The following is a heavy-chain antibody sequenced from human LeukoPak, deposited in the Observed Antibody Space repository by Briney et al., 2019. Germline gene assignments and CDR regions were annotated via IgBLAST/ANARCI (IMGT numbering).Heavy chain of an antibody. CDR3: ARDYFLVAGHFDY. V-gene: IGHV3-7*01. CDR1: EFTFSSYW. J-gene: IGHJ4*02. D-gene: IGHD6-19*01. Sequence: QPGGSLRLSCAASEFTFSSYWMSWVRQAPGKGLEWVANIKQDGSEKYYVDSVKGRFTISRDNAKNSLYLQMNSLRAEDTAVYYCARDYFLVAGHFDYWGQGTLVTVSS. CDR2: IKQDGSEK.